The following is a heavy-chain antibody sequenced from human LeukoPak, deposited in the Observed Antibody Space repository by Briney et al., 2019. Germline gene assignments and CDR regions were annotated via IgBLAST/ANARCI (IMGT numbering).Heavy chain of an antibody. Sequence: SETLSLTCAVYGGSFSVYYWSWIRQPPGKGLEWIGEINHSGSTNYNPSLKSRVTISVDTSKNQFSLKLSSVTAADTAVYYCARGEREYSSGWSNFDYWGQGTLVTVSS. V-gene: IGHV4-34*01. CDR2: INHSGST. CDR3: ARGEREYSSGWSNFDY. CDR1: GGSFSVYY. D-gene: IGHD6-19*01. J-gene: IGHJ4*02.